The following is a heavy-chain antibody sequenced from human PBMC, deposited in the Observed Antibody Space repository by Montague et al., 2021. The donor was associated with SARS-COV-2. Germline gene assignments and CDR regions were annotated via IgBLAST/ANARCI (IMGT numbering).Heavy chain of an antibody. D-gene: IGHD4-17*01. CDR3: VRDTGSAQAGFDA. CDR1: GDSVWGNTAA. Sequence: CAISGDSVWGNTAAWNWIRQSPAGDLEWLGRTNYRSKWTSDYATSVEGRISIDPDTSKNQFFLHLRSVTPEDTGVYYCVRDTGSAQAGFDAWGQGTLVTVSS. J-gene: IGHJ4*02. V-gene: IGHV6-1*01. CDR2: TNYRSKWTS.